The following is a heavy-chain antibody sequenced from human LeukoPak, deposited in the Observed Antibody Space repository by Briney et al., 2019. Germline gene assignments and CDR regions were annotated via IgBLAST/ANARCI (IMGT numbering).Heavy chain of an antibody. D-gene: IGHD4-23*01. CDR2: IYYSGST. V-gene: IGHV4-38-2*02. J-gene: IGHJ3*02. Sequence: PSETLSLTCTVSGYSISSGYYWGWIRQPPGKGLEWIGSIYYSGSTYYNPSLKSRVTISVDTSKNQFSLKLSSVTAADTAVYYCARDGNPIWGQGTMVTVSS. CDR3: ARDGNPI. CDR1: GYSISSGYY.